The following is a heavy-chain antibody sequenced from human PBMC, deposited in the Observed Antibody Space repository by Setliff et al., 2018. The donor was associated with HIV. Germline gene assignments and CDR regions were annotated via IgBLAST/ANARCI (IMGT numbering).Heavy chain of an antibody. CDR1: GYSISSVSC. V-gene: IGHV4-38-2*02. D-gene: IGHD6-19*01. J-gene: IGHJ4*02. CDR3: ARESTDSSGYYRGYFDY. Sequence: SETLSLTCTVSGYSISSVSCWGWIRQPPGKGLEWIGSIYHSGTTYYNPSLKSRVTISVDTSKNQFSLKLSSVTAADTAVYYCARESTDSSGYYRGYFDYWGQGTLVTVSS. CDR2: IYHSGTT.